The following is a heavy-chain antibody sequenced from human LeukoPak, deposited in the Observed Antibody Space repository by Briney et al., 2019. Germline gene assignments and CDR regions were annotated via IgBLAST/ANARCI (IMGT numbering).Heavy chain of an antibody. CDR3: ARATPGGLHGYSFDY. V-gene: IGHV3-30-3*01. D-gene: IGHD5-24*01. CDR2: ISYDGSNK. CDR1: GFTFSSYA. Sequence: GGSLRLSCAASGFTFSSYAMHWVRQAPGKGLEWVAVISYDGSNKYYADSVKGRFTISRDNSKNTLYLQMNSLRAEDTAVYYCARATPGGLHGYSFDYWGQGTVVTVYS. J-gene: IGHJ4*02.